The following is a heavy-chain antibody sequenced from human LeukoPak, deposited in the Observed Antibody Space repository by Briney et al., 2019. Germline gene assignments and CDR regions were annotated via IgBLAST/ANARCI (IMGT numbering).Heavy chain of an antibody. J-gene: IGHJ3*02. CDR1: GGSISSGGYY. D-gene: IGHD3-3*01. CDR3: ARGPRTSSWSGYIYSGFDI. CDR2: IYHSGST. V-gene: IGHV4-30-2*01. Sequence: SETLSLTCTVSGGSISSGGYYWSWIRQPPGKGLEWIGYIYHSGSTYYNPSLKSRVTISVDRSKNQFSLKLSSVTAADTAVYYCARGPRTSSWSGYIYSGFDIWGQGTMVTVSS.